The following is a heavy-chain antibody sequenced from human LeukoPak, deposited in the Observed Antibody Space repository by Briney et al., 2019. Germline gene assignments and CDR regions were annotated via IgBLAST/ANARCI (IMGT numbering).Heavy chain of an antibody. CDR1: GYTFTSYG. V-gene: IGHV1-18*01. CDR2: ISAYNGNT. J-gene: IGHJ4*02. CDR3: ARVTYCSSTSCPYYFDY. D-gene: IGHD2-2*01. Sequence: ASVKVSCKASGYTFTSYGISWVRQAPGQGLEWMGWISAYNGNTNYAQKLQGRVTMTTDTSTSTAYMELRSLRSDDTAVYYCARVTYCSSTSCPYYFDYWGQGTLVTVSS.